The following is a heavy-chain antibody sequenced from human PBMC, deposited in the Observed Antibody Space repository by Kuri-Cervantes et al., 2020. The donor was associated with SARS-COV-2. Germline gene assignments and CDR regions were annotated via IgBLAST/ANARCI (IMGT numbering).Heavy chain of an antibody. J-gene: IGHJ3*02. CDR1: GFTFSSYA. V-gene: IGHV3-23*01. CDR3: AKDRTRNTYYYDSSGYYYGGFDAFDI. D-gene: IGHD3-22*01. Sequence: GESLKISCAASGFTFSSYAMSWVRQAPGKGLEWVSAISGSGGSTYYADSVKGRFTISRDNSKNTLYLQMNSLRAEDTAVYYCAKDRTRNTYYYDSSGYYYGGFDAFDIWGQGTVVTVSS. CDR2: ISGSGGST.